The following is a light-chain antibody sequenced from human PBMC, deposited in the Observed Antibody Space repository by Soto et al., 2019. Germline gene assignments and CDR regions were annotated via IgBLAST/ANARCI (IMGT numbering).Light chain of an antibody. CDR1: QSILYSSNNKNY. Sequence: DIVMTQSPDSLAVSVDERATINCKSSQSILYSSNNKNYLAWYQQKPGQPPKLLIYWASTRESGVPDRFSGSGSGTDFTLTISSLQAEDVAVYYCQQYYVTPYTFGQGTKLEIK. CDR3: QQYYVTPYT. CDR2: WAS. V-gene: IGKV4-1*01. J-gene: IGKJ2*01.